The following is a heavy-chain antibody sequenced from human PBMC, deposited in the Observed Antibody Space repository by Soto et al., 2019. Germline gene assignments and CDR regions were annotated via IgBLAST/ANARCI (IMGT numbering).Heavy chain of an antibody. CDR1: GFTFSSYW. CDR2: INSDGSST. J-gene: IGHJ4*02. CDR3: ARKGAVAGFGY. D-gene: IGHD6-19*01. Sequence: EVQLVESGGGLVQPGGSLRLSCAASGFTFSSYWLHWVRQAPGKGLVWLSRINSDGSSTNYADSVKGRFTISRDNAKSTLYLQLNSVRAEDTAVYYCARKGAVAGFGYWGQVTLVTVSS. V-gene: IGHV3-74*01.